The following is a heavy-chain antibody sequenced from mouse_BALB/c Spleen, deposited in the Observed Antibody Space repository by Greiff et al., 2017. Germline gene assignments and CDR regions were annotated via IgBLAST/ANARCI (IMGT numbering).Heavy chain of an antibody. Sequence: EVKLQESGPGLVKPSQSLSLTCSVTGYSITSGYYWNWIRQFPGNKLEWMGYISYDGSNNYNPSLKNRISITRDTSKNQFFLKLNSVTTEDTATYYCAREDYDSKDYWGQGTTLTVSS. CDR1: GYSITSGYY. CDR2: ISYDGSN. V-gene: IGHV3-6*02. CDR3: AREDYDSKDY. D-gene: IGHD2-4*01. J-gene: IGHJ2*01.